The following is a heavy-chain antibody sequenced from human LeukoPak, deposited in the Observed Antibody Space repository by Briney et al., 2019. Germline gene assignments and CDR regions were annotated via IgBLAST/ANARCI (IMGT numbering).Heavy chain of an antibody. D-gene: IGHD6-19*01. CDR3: AKRNSGWYDG. Sequence: GGSLRLSCAASGFTFSYYAMSWVRQAPGKGLQWVSSISSSGGGTYYADSVKGRFTISRDNSKNTLYLQMNSLRAEDTAVFYCAKRNSGWYDGWGQGTLVTVSS. CDR1: GFTFSYYA. V-gene: IGHV3-23*01. CDR2: ISSSGGGT. J-gene: IGHJ4*02.